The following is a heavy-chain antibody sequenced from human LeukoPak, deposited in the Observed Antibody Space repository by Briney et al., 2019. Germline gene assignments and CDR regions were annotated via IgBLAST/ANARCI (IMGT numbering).Heavy chain of an antibody. CDR2: ISSSGSTI. J-gene: IGHJ4*02. D-gene: IGHD4-17*01. Sequence: PGGSLRLSCAASGFTFSSYEMNWVRQAPGKGLEWVSYISSSGSTIYYADSVKGRFTISRDNAKNSLYLQVNSLRAEDTAVYYCARTHDYGDYSGYWGQGTLVTVSS. CDR3: ARTHDYGDYSGY. CDR1: GFTFSSYE. V-gene: IGHV3-48*03.